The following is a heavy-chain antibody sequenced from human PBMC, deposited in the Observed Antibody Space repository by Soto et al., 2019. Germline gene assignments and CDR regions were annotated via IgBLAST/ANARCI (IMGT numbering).Heavy chain of an antibody. V-gene: IGHV3-15*01. J-gene: IGHJ4*02. Sequence: EVQLVESGGGLVKPGGSLRVSCAASGITFSNAWMTWVRQAPGKGLEWVGRIKSKIDGGTTDYGVPVKGRFTISRDDSKHTLYLQMNSLKTDDTAVYYCTTGRYSSSLYFDSWGQGTVVTVSS. D-gene: IGHD6-6*01. CDR3: TTGRYSSSLYFDS. CDR2: IKSKIDGGTT. CDR1: GITFSNAW.